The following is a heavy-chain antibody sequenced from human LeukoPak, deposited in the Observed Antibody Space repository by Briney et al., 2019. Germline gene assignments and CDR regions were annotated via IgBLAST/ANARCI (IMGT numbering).Heavy chain of an antibody. CDR2: IYYSGST. J-gene: IGHJ6*03. CDR3: ASIAPRSYYYYMDV. Sequence: SETLSLTCTVSGGSISSSSYYWGWIRQPPGKGLEWIGSIYYSGSTYYNPSLKSRVTISVDTSKNQFSLKLSSVTAADTAVYYCASIAPRSYYYYMDVWGKGTTVTVSS. CDR1: GGSISSSSYY. V-gene: IGHV4-39*07. D-gene: IGHD6-13*01.